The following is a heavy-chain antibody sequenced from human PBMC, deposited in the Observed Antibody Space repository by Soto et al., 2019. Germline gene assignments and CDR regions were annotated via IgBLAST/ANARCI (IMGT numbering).Heavy chain of an antibody. Sequence: EEQLVESGGGLVQPGGSLRLSCAASGFTFGGFSMNWVRQAPGKGLECLSDISSRSTTIYYAESVKGRFTISRDNAKNSLYLQMNSLRDEDTAVYYCARLRDYGSGSFRVFDLWGPGALVTVSS. V-gene: IGHV3-48*02. J-gene: IGHJ4*02. CDR3: ARLRDYGSGSFRVFDL. CDR1: GFTFGGFS. D-gene: IGHD3-10*01. CDR2: ISSRSTTI.